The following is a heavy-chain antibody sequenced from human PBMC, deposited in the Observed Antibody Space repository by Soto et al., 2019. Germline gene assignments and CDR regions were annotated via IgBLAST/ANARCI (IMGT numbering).Heavy chain of an antibody. J-gene: IGHJ4*02. CDR2: IYYSGST. V-gene: IGHV4-61*01. CDR3: ARGEVVTPDY. CDR1: GGSVSSGSYY. Sequence: QVQLQESGPGLVKPSETLSLTCTVSGGSVSSGSYYWSWIRQPPGKGLEWIGYIYYSGSTNYNPSLKSLVTISVDTSKNQFSLKLSSVTAADTAVYYCARGEVVTPDYWGQGTLVTVSS. D-gene: IGHD2-21*02.